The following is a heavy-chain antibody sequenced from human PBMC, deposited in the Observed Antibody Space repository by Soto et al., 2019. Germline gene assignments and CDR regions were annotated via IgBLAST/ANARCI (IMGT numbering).Heavy chain of an antibody. CDR3: VRRHVSATGIDWFDP. CDR1: GYTFTSYG. CDR2: INAANGDT. Sequence: QVQLVQSGTEVKKPGASVKVSCKASGYTFTSYGIHWVRQAPGQRLEWMGWINAANGDTKYSPKFQGRVTITRDTSASTAYMELSSLRPEDTAVYYCVRRHVSATGIDWFDPWGQGTLVTVSS. J-gene: IGHJ5*02. V-gene: IGHV1-3*01. D-gene: IGHD6-13*01.